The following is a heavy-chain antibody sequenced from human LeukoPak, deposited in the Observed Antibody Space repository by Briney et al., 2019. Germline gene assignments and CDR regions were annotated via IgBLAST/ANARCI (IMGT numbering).Heavy chain of an antibody. CDR3: ARGPVTKFEI. D-gene: IGHD4-17*01. V-gene: IGHV3-53*01. CDR1: GFTVSSNY. J-gene: IGHJ3*02. CDR2: IYSGGTT. Sequence: PGWSLRLSCAASGFTVSSNYMSWVRQAPGKGLEWVSVIYSGGTTYYADSVKGRFTISRDNSNNTLYLQMNSLRAEDTAVYYCARGPVTKFEIWGQGTILTVSS.